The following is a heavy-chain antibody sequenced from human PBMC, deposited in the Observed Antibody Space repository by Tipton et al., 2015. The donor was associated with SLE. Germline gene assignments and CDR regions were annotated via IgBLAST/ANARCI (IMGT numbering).Heavy chain of an antibody. D-gene: IGHD3-22*01. J-gene: IGHJ4*02. CDR2: MYQTGTT. V-gene: IGHV4-38-2*02. CDR1: GYSISTGYY. CDR3: ARQAYYSSGYADY. Sequence: TLSLTCTVSGYSISTGYYWGWIRQPPGKGVGWSGNMYQTGTTDYNPSLKSRITISIDTSKNQFSLNLSAVTAADTAVYYCARQAYYSSGYADYWGQGTLVTVSS.